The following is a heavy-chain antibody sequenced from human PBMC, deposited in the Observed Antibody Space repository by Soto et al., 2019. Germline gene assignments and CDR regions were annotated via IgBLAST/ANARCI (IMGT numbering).Heavy chain of an antibody. D-gene: IGHD2-15*01. CDR2: IKHDGSDK. Sequence: PGGSLRLSCAASGFTFSIYWMTWVRQAPGKGLEWVANIKHDGSDKYYVDSVKGRFTISRDNAKDSVYLQMNSLRAEDTAVYYCARLDCGGGGTCYYQYYFDFWGQGTLVTVSS. J-gene: IGHJ4*02. CDR1: GFTFSIYW. CDR3: ARLDCGGGGTCYYQYYFDF. V-gene: IGHV3-7*01.